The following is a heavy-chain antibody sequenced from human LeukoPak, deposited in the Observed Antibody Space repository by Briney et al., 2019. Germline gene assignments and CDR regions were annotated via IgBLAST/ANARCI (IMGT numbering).Heavy chain of an antibody. V-gene: IGHV4-59*08. J-gene: IGHJ4*02. CDR1: GGSISSYY. CDR2: IYYSGST. CDR3: ASLPFVGYLDY. Sequence: SETLSLTCTVSGGSISSYYWSWIRQPPGKGLEWIGYIYYSGSTNYNPSLKSRVTISVDTSKNQFSLKLSSVTAADTAVYYCASLPFVGYLDYWGQGTLVTVSS.